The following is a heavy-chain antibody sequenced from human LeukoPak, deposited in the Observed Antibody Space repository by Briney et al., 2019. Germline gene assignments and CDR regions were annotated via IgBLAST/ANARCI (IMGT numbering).Heavy chain of an antibody. D-gene: IGHD5-12*01. CDR1: GGTFSSYA. CDR2: IIPILGIA. J-gene: IGHJ6*02. V-gene: IGHV1-69*04. Sequence: LVKVSCKASGGTFSSYAISWVRQAPGQGLEWMGRIIPILGIANYAQKFQGRVTITADKSTSTAYMELSSLRSEDTAVYYCARDLSGYSGYAADYYYGMDVWGQGTTVTVSS. CDR3: ARDLSGYSGYAADYYYGMDV.